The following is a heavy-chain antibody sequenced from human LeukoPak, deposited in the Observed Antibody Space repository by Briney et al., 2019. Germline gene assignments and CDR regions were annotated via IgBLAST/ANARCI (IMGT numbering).Heavy chain of an antibody. D-gene: IGHD1-26*01. V-gene: IGHV3-33*01. Sequence: SGGSLRLSCAASGFTFSSYGMHWVRQAPGKGLEWVAVIWYDGSNKYYADSVKGRFTISRDNSKNTLYLQMNSLRAEDTAVYYCARDRGPPVLSGSYDVADYWGQGTLVTVSS. J-gene: IGHJ4*02. CDR1: GFTFSSYG. CDR2: IWYDGSNK. CDR3: ARDRGPPVLSGSYDVADY.